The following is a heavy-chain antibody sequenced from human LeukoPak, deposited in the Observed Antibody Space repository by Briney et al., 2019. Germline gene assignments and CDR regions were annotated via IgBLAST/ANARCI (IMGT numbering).Heavy chain of an antibody. Sequence: GGSLRLSCAASGFTFSSYSMNWVRQAPGKGLEWVSSISSSSSYIYYADSVKGRFTISRDNAKNSLYLQMNSLRAEDTAVYYCARGSGSYMYFDYWGQGTLVTVSS. J-gene: IGHJ4*02. CDR3: ARGSGSYMYFDY. CDR2: ISSSSSYI. D-gene: IGHD3-10*01. V-gene: IGHV3-21*01. CDR1: GFTFSSYS.